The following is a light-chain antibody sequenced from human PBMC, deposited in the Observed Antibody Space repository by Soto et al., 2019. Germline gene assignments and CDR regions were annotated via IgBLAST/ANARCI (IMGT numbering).Light chain of an antibody. J-gene: IGLJ2*01. CDR1: NLGDKF. Sequence: SYELTQPPSVSVSPGQTASITCSGDNLGDKFSCWYQQKPGQSPVVVIYQDDKRPSGIPERFSGSNSGDTATLSISETQAFDEVDYYCQAWDSSTAVFGGGTKLTVL. CDR3: QAWDSSTAV. V-gene: IGLV3-1*01. CDR2: QDD.